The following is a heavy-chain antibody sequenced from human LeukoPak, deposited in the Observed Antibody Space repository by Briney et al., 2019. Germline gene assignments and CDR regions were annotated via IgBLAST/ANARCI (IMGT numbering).Heavy chain of an antibody. CDR1: GYTFTSYA. J-gene: IGHJ3*02. D-gene: IGHD4-17*01. Sequence: ASVKVSCKASGYTFTSYAKHWVRQAPGQRLEWMGWINAGNGNTKYSQKFQGRVTITRDTSASTAYMELSSLRSEDTAVYYCARDGPPLTVISRADAFDIWGQGTMVTVSS. CDR3: ARDGPPLTVISRADAFDI. CDR2: INAGNGNT. V-gene: IGHV1-3*01.